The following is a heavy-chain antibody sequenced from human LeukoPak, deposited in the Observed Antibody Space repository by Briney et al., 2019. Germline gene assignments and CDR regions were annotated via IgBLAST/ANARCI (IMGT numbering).Heavy chain of an antibody. CDR2: INAGNGNT. CDR3: ATVPITGDPVGAAFDI. V-gene: IGHV1-3*01. Sequence: ASVTVSFTASGYTFTSYAMHWVRQAPGQRLEWMGWINAGNGNTKYSQRFQGRVTITRDTSASTAYMELSSLRSEDTAVYYCATVPITGDPVGAAFDIWGQGTMVTVSS. D-gene: IGHD7-27*01. J-gene: IGHJ3*02. CDR1: GYTFTSYA.